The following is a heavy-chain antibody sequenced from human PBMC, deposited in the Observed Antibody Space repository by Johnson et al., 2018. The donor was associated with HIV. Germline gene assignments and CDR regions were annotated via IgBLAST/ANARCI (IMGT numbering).Heavy chain of an antibody. CDR2: MSFDGNNR. CDR1: GFTFSSNP. D-gene: IGHD6-6*01. V-gene: IGHV3-30-3*01. CDR3: ARDSSNSFRFEMYAFDI. Sequence: VQLVESGGGVVQPGRSLRLSCAASGFTFSSNPMHWVRQAPGNGLEWVAVMSFDGNNRYYADSVKGRFTISRDNSKNTLYLQMNSLRPEDTAVYYCARDSSNSFRFEMYAFDIWGQGTMVTVSS. J-gene: IGHJ3*02.